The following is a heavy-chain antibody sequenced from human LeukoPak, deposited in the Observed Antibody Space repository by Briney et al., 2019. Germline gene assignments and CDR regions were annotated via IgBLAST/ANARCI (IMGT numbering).Heavy chain of an antibody. CDR1: GFTSSSYA. CDR2: ISYDGSNK. V-gene: IGHV3-30-3*01. CDR3: ARGSINYDILTGYSFTDY. Sequence: GGSLRLSCAASGFTSSSYAMHWVRQAPGKGLEWVAVISYDGSNKYYADSVKGRFTISRDNSKNTLYLQMNSLRAEDTAVYYCARGSINYDILTGYSFTDYWGQGTLVTVSS. J-gene: IGHJ4*02. D-gene: IGHD3-9*01.